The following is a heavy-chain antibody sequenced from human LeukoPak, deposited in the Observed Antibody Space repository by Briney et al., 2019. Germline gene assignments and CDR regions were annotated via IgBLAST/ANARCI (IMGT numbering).Heavy chain of an antibody. CDR2: IYSGGST. V-gene: IGHV3-66*01. D-gene: IGHD1-1*01. J-gene: IGHJ4*02. Sequence: PGGSLRLSCAASGFTVSGNYMSWVRQAPGKGLEWVSVIYSGGSTYYADSVKGRFTISRDNSKNTLYLQMNSLRAEDTAVYYCARDSGQLGSGDYFDYWGQGTLVTVSS. CDR3: ARDSGQLGSGDYFDY. CDR1: GFTVSGNY.